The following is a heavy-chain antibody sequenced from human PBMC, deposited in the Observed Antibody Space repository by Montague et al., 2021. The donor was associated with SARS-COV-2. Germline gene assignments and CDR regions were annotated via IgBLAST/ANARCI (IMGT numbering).Heavy chain of an antibody. CDR1: GFTFTHYE. V-gene: IGHV3-48*03. Sequence: SLILSCAASGFTFTHYEMNWVRQAPVKGLEWVSYISSSGSIIYYXDSVKGRFTISRDVAKNSLYLQMSSLRAEDTAVYYCARDREYCSSASCYDIYYGMDVWAQGPRSPSP. CDR2: ISSSGSII. D-gene: IGHD2-2*01. J-gene: IGHJ6*02. CDR3: ARDREYCSSASCYDIYYGMDV.